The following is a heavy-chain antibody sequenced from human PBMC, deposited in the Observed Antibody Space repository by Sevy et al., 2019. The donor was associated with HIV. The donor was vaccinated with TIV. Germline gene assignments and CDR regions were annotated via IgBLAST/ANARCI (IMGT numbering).Heavy chain of an antibody. V-gene: IGHV1-18*01. Sequence: ASVKLSCKASGYSFTSYGISWVRQAPGQGLEWMGWISTLNVNTNNAQKFQGRVTMTTDTSTSTAYMELRSLRSDDTAVYYCARDDCSSLSCHGSLLYWGQGTLVTVSS. D-gene: IGHD2-2*01. J-gene: IGHJ4*02. CDR1: GYSFTSYG. CDR2: ISTLNVNT. CDR3: ARDDCSSLSCHGSLLY.